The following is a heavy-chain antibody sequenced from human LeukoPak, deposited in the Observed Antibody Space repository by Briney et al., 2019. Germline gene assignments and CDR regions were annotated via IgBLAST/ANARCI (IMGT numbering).Heavy chain of an antibody. V-gene: IGHV1-24*01. Sequence: ASVKVSCKVSGYTLTELSMHWVRQAPGKGLEWMGGFDPEDGETIYAQKFQGRVTMTEDTSTDTAYMELSSLRSEDTAVYYCAAGITPNDAFDIWGQGTMVTVSS. CDR3: AAGITPNDAFDI. CDR1: GYTLTELS. J-gene: IGHJ3*02. CDR2: FDPEDGET. D-gene: IGHD3-10*01.